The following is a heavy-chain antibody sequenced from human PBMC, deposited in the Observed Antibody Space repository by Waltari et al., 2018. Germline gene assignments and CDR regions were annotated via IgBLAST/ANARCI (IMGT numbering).Heavy chain of an antibody. V-gene: IGHV3-53*02. CDR2: LYTGGST. CDR1: GFSVSDYY. CDR3: ARGLYSSSSGR. Sequence: EVQLVETGGGLIQPGGSLRLSCAASGFSVSDYYMSWFRQVPGKGLEWVSLLYTGGSTDYTESVKGRFTTSRDNSKNTVYLQMNSLRVEDTAVYYCARGLYSSSSGRWGQGTLVTVSS. D-gene: IGHD6-6*01. J-gene: IGHJ4*02.